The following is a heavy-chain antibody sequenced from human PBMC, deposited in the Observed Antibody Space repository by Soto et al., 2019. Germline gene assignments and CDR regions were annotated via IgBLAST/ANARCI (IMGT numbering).Heavy chain of an antibody. CDR2: IKQDGSEK. V-gene: IGHV3-7*03. CDR1: GFTFSSYW. CDR3: ARGGAVQLLEFDY. D-gene: IGHD3-3*01. Sequence: GGSLRLSCAASGFTFSSYWMSWVRQAPGKGLEWVANIKQDGSEKYYVDSVKDRFTISRDNAKNSLYLQMNSLRAEDTAVYYCARGGAVQLLEFDYWGQGTLVTVSS. J-gene: IGHJ4*02.